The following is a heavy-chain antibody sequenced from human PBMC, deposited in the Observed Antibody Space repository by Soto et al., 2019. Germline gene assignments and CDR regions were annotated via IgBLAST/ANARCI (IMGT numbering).Heavy chain of an antibody. V-gene: IGHV1-69*13. Sequence: GASVKVSCKASGGTFSSYAISWVRQAPGQGLEWMGGIIPIFGTANYAQKFQGRVTITADESTSKAYMELSSLRSEDTAVYYCASLPTRGVAIPVWFDPWGQGTLVTVSS. D-gene: IGHD3-10*01. CDR1: GGTFSSYA. CDR2: IIPIFGTA. CDR3: ASLPTRGVAIPVWFDP. J-gene: IGHJ5*02.